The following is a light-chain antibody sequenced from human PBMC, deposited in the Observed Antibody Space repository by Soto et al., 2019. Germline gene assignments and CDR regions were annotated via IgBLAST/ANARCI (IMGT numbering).Light chain of an antibody. CDR3: QQYGTSPPYT. CDR2: GAS. CDR1: QSVSSSY. Sequence: EIVLTQSPGTLSLSPGERATLSCRASQSVSSSYLAWYQQKPGQAPRLVIYGASSRATGIPDRFSGSGSGTDLTLTISRLEPEDFAVYYCQQYGTSPPYTCGEGTKLEIK. J-gene: IGKJ2*01. V-gene: IGKV3-20*01.